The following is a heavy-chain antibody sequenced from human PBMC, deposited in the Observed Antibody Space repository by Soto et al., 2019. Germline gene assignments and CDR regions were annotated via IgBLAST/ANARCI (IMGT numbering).Heavy chain of an antibody. CDR2: IIPIFGTA. CDR3: ARGLLYRRITIFGVVRPPPDYYSYYGMDF. Sequence: SLKVSCKAFGGTFSSYAISWVRQAPGQGLEWMGGIIPIFGTANYAQKFPGRVTITPDESTSTAYMELSSLRSEDTAVYYCARGLLYRRITIFGVVRPPPDYYSYYGMDFWGKLTTVTV. J-gene: IGHJ6*04. V-gene: IGHV1-69*13. CDR1: GGTFSSYA. D-gene: IGHD3-3*01.